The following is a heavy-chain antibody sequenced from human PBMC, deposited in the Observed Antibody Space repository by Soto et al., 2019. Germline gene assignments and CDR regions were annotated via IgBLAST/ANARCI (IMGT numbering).Heavy chain of an antibody. CDR1: GYTFTSYD. CDR2: MNPNSGNT. D-gene: IGHD3-3*01. J-gene: IGHJ6*02. Sequence: ASVKVSCKASGYTFTSYDINWVRQATGQGXEWMGWMNPNSGNTGYAQKFQGRVTMTRNTSISTAYMELRSLRSEDTAMYYCWRPLRRNYDFWSGYDDSYSRMGEWSHCTTVTVSS. CDR3: WRPLRRNYDFWSGYDDSYSRMGE. V-gene: IGHV1-8*01.